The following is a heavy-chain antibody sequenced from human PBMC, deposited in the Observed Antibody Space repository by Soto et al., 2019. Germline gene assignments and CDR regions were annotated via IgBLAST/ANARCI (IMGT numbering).Heavy chain of an antibody. CDR3: AREVRRYYYYGMDV. V-gene: IGHV3-21*01. Sequence: GGSLRLSCAASGFTFSSYSMNWVRQAPGKGLEWVSSISSSSSYIYYADSVKGRFTISRDNAKNSLYLQMNSPRAEDTAVYYCAREVRRYYYYGMDVWGQGTTVTVSS. CDR1: GFTFSSYS. J-gene: IGHJ6*02. CDR2: ISSSSSYI.